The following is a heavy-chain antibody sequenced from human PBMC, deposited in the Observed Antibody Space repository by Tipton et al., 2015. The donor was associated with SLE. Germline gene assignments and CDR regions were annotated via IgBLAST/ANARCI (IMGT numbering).Heavy chain of an antibody. D-gene: IGHD2-15*01. J-gene: IGHJ3*02. CDR1: GGSFSGYY. V-gene: IGHV4-34*01. CDR2: INHSGST. CDR3: ARGKDIVVARDAFDI. Sequence: TLSLTCAVYGGSFSGYYWSWIRQPPGKGLEWFGEINHSGSTNYNPSLKSRVTISVDTSKNQFSLKLSSVTAADTAVYYCARGKDIVVARDAFDIWGQGTMVTVSS.